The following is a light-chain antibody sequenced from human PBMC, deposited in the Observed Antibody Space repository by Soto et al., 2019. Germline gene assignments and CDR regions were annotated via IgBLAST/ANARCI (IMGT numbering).Light chain of an antibody. CDR1: QSVMNS. CDR3: QQYHNWPPYT. CDR2: GAS. V-gene: IGKV3-15*01. J-gene: IGKJ2*01. Sequence: VMTQSPAILSVSPWERVTLSCRASQSVMNSLAWYQQRPGQAPRLLIHGASTRATGITARFIGSGSGTEFTLTISSLQSEDFAVYYCQQYHNWPPYTFGKGTKLEI.